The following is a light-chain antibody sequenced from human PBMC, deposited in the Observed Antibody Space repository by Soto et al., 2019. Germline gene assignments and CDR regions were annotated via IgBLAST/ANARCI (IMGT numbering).Light chain of an antibody. J-gene: IGKJ1*01. CDR1: QGISNY. CDR2: AAS. Sequence: DIQMTQSPSSLSASVGDRVTITCRASQGISNYLAWYQQKPGKVPKLLICAASTLQSGVPSRFSGSGSGTDFTLTISSLQPEDVATYYCQKYNSAPLFGQGTKVEIK. CDR3: QKYNSAPL. V-gene: IGKV1-27*01.